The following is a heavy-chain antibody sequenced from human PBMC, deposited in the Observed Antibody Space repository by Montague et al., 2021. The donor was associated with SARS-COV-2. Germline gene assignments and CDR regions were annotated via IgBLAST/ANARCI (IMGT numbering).Heavy chain of an antibody. J-gene: IGHJ3*01. V-gene: IGHV4-39*01. Sequence: SETLSLTCTVSGGSISSSIYYWGWIRQPPGKGLEWIGSIYYTGSTYYXXXLKSRVTISMDTSKNQFFLKLTSVTAADTAVYYCARPGRGYSYGLGAFEVWGQGTLVTVSS. CDR3: ARPGRGYSYGLGAFEV. D-gene: IGHD5-18*01. CDR1: GGSISSSIYY. CDR2: IYYTGST.